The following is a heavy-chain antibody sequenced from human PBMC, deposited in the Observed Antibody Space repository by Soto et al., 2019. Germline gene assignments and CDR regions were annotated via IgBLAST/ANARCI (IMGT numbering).Heavy chain of an antibody. CDR3: ASGRGRWLQLPAFDY. V-gene: IGHV4-34*01. J-gene: IGHJ4*02. Sequence: NPSETLSLTCAVYGGSFSGYYWSWIRQPPGKGLEWIGEINHSGSPNYNPSLKSRGTISVDTSKDQFSLKLSSVTAAATAVYYCASGRGRWLQLPAFDYWGQGTLVTVSS. CDR1: GGSFSGYY. CDR2: INHSGSP. D-gene: IGHD5-12*01.